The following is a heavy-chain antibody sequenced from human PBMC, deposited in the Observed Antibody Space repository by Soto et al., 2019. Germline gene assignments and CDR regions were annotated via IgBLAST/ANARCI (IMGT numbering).Heavy chain of an antibody. CDR1: VGRFSDYA. Sequence: GXSVKVYCKASVGRFSDYAISWVRQAPGQGLEWMGGIIPIFGTANYAQKFQGRVTITADKSTSTAYMELSSLRSEDTAVYYCARFSHGMDVWGQGPTVTVSS. J-gene: IGHJ6*02. CDR2: IIPIFGTA. V-gene: IGHV1-69*06. CDR3: ARFSHGMDV.